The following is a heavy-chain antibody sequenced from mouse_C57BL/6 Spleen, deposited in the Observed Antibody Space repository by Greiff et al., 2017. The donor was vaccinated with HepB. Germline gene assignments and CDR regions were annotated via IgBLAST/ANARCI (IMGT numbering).Heavy chain of an antibody. V-gene: IGHV1-64*01. CDR3: ARSGGDYYGSRDYAMDY. J-gene: IGHJ4*01. Sequence: QVQLQQPGAELVKPGASVKLSCKASGYTLTSYWMHWVKQRPGQGLEWIGMIHPNSGSTNYNEKFKSKATLTVDKSSSTAYMQLSSLTSEDSAVYYCARSGGDYYGSRDYAMDYWGQGTSVTVSS. CDR2: IHPNSGST. CDR1: GYTLTSYW. D-gene: IGHD1-1*01.